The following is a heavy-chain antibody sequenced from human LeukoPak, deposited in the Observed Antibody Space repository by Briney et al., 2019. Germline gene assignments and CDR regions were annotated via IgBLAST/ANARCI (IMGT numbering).Heavy chain of an antibody. D-gene: IGHD1-26*01. Sequence: ASVKVSCKVSGYTFTDYYMHWVQQAPGKGLEWMGLVDPEDGETIYAEKFQGRVTITADTSTDTAYMELSSLRSEDTAVYYCATSGNYYGGAFGIWGQGTMVTVSS. CDR1: GYTFTDYY. CDR2: VDPEDGET. J-gene: IGHJ3*02. CDR3: ATSGNYYGGAFGI. V-gene: IGHV1-69-2*01.